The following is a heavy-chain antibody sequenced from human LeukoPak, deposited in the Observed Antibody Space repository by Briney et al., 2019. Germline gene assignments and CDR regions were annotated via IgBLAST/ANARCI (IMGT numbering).Heavy chain of an antibody. CDR2: IYTSGST. Sequence: SETLSLTCTVSGGSISSYYWSWIRRPAGKGLEWIGRIYTSGSTNYNPSLKSRVTMSVDTSKNQFSLKLSSVTAADTAVYYCARDGRLWNDPFDYWGQGTLVTVSS. J-gene: IGHJ4*02. CDR3: ARDGRLWNDPFDY. CDR1: GGSISSYY. V-gene: IGHV4-4*07. D-gene: IGHD1-1*01.